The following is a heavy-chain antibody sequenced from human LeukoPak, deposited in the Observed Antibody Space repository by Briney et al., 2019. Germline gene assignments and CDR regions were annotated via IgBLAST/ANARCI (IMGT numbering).Heavy chain of an antibody. Sequence: GESLKISCKGSGCSFTNYWIGWVRQMPGKGLEWMGIIYPDDSDTRYSPSFQGQVTISADKSISTAYLQWTNLKASDTAMYYCASVREPKRGVLYDYWGQGTLVTVSS. J-gene: IGHJ4*02. CDR2: IYPDDSDT. CDR3: ASVREPKRGVLYDY. V-gene: IGHV5-51*01. CDR1: GCSFTNYW. D-gene: IGHD1-14*01.